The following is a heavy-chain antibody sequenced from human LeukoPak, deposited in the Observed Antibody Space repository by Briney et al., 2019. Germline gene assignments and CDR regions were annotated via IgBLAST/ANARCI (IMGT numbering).Heavy chain of an antibody. V-gene: IGHV3-33*01. CDR2: IWYDGSNK. D-gene: IGHD2-2*01. J-gene: IGHJ4*02. CDR3: ARLPAYCSSTSCYYDY. Sequence: GGSLRLSCAASGFTFSSYGMHWVRQAPGKGLEWVAVIWYDGSNKYYADSVKGRFPISRDNAKNSLYLQMNSLRAEDTAVYYCARLPAYCSSTSCYYDYWGQGTLVTVSS. CDR1: GFTFSSYG.